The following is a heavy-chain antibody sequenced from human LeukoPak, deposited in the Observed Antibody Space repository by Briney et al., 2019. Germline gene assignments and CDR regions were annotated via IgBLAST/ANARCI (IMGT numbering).Heavy chain of an antibody. Sequence: SVKVSCKASGGTFSSYAISWVRQAPGQGLEWMGRIIPILGIANYAQKFQGRVTITADKSTSTAYMELSSLRSEDTAVYYCARGSVTAMVPAGHLQHWGQGTLVTVSS. CDR1: GGTFSSYA. V-gene: IGHV1-69*04. CDR2: IIPILGIA. D-gene: IGHD5-18*01. J-gene: IGHJ1*01. CDR3: ARGSVTAMVPAGHLQH.